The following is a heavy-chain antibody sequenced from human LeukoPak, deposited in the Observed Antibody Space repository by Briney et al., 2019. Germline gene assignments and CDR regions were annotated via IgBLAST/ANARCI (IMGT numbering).Heavy chain of an antibody. CDR2: LYYSGST. D-gene: IGHD3-10*01. CDR3: ARAPYGSATNNYYMDV. CDR1: GGSITSDH. J-gene: IGHJ6*03. Sequence: SETLSLTCTVSGGSITSDHWSWIRQPPGKGLEWIGFLYYSGSTNYNPSLKSRVTISVDTSKNQFSLKLSSVTAADTAVYYCARAPYGSATNNYYMDVWGKGTTVTVSS. V-gene: IGHV4-59*01.